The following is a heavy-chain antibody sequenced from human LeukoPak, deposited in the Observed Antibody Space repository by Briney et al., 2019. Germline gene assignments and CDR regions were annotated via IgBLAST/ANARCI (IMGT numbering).Heavy chain of an antibody. Sequence: GESLKISCKGSGYSVTSYWIGWVRQLPGKGLEWMGIIYPGDSDTRYSPSFQGQVTLSVDKSISTAYLQWTSLKASDTAMYYCARQTSAASDYWGQGTLVSVSS. J-gene: IGHJ4*02. CDR3: ARQTSAASDY. CDR2: IYPGDSDT. V-gene: IGHV5-51*01. D-gene: IGHD6-25*01. CDR1: GYSVTSYW.